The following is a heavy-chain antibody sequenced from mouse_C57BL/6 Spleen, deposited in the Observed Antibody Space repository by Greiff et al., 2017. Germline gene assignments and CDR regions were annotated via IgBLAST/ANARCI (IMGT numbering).Heavy chain of an antibody. Sequence: VQLRQPGAELVRPGSSVKLSCKASGYTFTSYWMDWVKQRPGQGLEWIGNIYPSDSETHYNQKFKDKATLTVDKSSSTAYMQLSSLTSEDSAVYYCARRIYYGNPLDYWGQGTTLTVSS. CDR1: GYTFTSYW. CDR2: IYPSDSET. J-gene: IGHJ2*01. D-gene: IGHD2-1*01. CDR3: ARRIYYGNPLDY. V-gene: IGHV1-61*01.